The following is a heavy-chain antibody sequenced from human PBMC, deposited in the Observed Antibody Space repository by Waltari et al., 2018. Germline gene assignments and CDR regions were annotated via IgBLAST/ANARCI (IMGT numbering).Heavy chain of an antibody. CDR2: INHSGST. J-gene: IGHJ4*02. D-gene: IGHD2-2*01. CDR3: ARTEPDSSDY. V-gene: IGHV4-34*01. CDR1: GGSFSGYY. Sequence: QVQLQQWGAGLLKPSETLSLTCAVYGGSFSGYYWSWIRQPPGKGLEWIGEINHSGSTNYNPSLKSRVTISVDTSKNQCSLKLSSVTAADTAVYYCARTEPDSSDYWGQGTLVTVSS.